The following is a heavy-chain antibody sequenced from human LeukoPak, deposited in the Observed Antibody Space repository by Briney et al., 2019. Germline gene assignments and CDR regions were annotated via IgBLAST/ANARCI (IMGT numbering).Heavy chain of an antibody. CDR3: ARGRTVRDIPDD. Sequence: ASVKVSCKASGYTFTSYGISWVRQAPRQGLEWMGWISAYNSNTNYARKLQGRVTMTTDTSTSTAYMELRSLRSDDTAVYYCARGRTVRDIPDDWGQGTLVTVSS. J-gene: IGHJ4*02. CDR1: GYTFTSYG. D-gene: IGHD4-11*01. CDR2: ISAYNSNT. V-gene: IGHV1-18*01.